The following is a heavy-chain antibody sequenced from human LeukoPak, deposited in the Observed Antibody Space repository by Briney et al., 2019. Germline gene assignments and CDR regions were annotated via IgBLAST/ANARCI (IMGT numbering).Heavy chain of an antibody. CDR2: IYPGDSDT. D-gene: IGHD3-3*01. Sequence: GESLKISCKGSGYSFTSYWIGWVRQMPGKGLEWMGIIYPGDSDTRYSPSFQSQVTISADKSISTAYLQWSSLEASDTAMYYCARSAPYDFWSGYRYYYYYMDVWGKGTTVTVSS. CDR3: ARSAPYDFWSGYRYYYYYMDV. V-gene: IGHV5-51*01. CDR1: GYSFTSYW. J-gene: IGHJ6*03.